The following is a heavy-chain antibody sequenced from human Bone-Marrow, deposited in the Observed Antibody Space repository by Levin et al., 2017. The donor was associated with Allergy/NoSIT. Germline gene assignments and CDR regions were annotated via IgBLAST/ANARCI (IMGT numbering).Heavy chain of an antibody. CDR3: TRDQVFYGVDV. D-gene: IGHD2-8*01. V-gene: IGHV4-59*01. CDR2: ISYTGST. CDR1: GGSIKNYR. Sequence: SETLSLTCSVSGGSIKNYRWSWIRQSPGKGLDWIGYISYTGSTKYNPSLRSRVSMSVDTSNNQISLNVTSVTAADTATYFCTRDQVFYGVDVWGQGTSVTVSS. J-gene: IGHJ6*02.